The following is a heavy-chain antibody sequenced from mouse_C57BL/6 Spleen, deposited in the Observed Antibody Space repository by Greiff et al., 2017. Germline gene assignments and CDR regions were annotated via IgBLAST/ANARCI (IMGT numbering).Heavy chain of an antibody. D-gene: IGHD2-1*01. CDR3: ARSHYGNYVRYAMDY. V-gene: IGHV1-52*01. CDR1: GYTFTSYW. Sequence: VQLQQPGAELVRPGSSVKLSCKASGYTFTSYWMHWVKQRPIQGLEWIGNIDPSDSETHYNQKFKDKATLTVDKSSSTAYMQLSSLTSEDSAVYYCARSHYGNYVRYAMDYWGQGTSVTVSS. CDR2: IDPSDSET. J-gene: IGHJ4*01.